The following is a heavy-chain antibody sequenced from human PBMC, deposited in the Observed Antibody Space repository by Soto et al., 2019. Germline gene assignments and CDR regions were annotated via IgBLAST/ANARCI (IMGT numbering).Heavy chain of an antibody. CDR2: INHSGST. Sequence: SETLSLTCAVYGGSFSGYYWSWIRQPPGKGLEWIGEINHSGSTNYNPSLKSRVTISVDTSKNQFSLKLSSVTAADTAVYYCARRMYYYDSSGHYYGTHNWFDPWGQGTLVTVSS. D-gene: IGHD3-22*01. CDR3: ARRMYYYDSSGHYYGTHNWFDP. CDR1: GGSFSGYY. V-gene: IGHV4-34*01. J-gene: IGHJ5*02.